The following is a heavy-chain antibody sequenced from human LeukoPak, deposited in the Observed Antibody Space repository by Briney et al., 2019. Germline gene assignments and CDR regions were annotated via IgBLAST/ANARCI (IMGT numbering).Heavy chain of an antibody. J-gene: IGHJ4*02. V-gene: IGHV4-61*02. D-gene: IGHD3-10*01. Sequence: SETLSLTCTGSGGSISSGIYYWSWIRQPAGKGLEWIGRIYTSGSTNYNPSLKSRVTISVDTSKNQFSLKLSSVTAADTAVYYCARGGYYGSGSYYTEYFDYWGQGTLVTVSS. CDR3: ARGGYYGSGSYYTEYFDY. CDR2: IYTSGST. CDR1: GGSISSGIYY.